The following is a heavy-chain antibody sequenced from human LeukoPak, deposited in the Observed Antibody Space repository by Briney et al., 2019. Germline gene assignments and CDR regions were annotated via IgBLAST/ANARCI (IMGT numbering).Heavy chain of an antibody. J-gene: IGHJ4*02. Sequence: GRSLRLSCAASGFTFSSYGMHWVRQAPGKGLEWVAVISYDGSNKYYADSVKGRFTISRDNSKNTLYLQMNSLRAEDTAVYYCAKDPYTSCPRCGPGDYWGQGTLGTVSS. CDR3: AKDPYTSCPRCGPGDY. CDR2: ISYDGSNK. V-gene: IGHV3-30*18. CDR1: GFTFSSYG. D-gene: IGHD2-2*01.